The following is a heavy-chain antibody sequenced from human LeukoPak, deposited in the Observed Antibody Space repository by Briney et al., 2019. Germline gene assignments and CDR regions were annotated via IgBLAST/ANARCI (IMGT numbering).Heavy chain of an antibody. Sequence: SETLSLTCTVSGDSISSGDYYWSWIRQPAGKGLEWIGRISSSGSTNYDPSLKSRVTISVDTSKNQFSLKLSSVTAADTAVYFCARGPYSYDSSGAFDIWGQGAMVTVSS. J-gene: IGHJ3*02. CDR2: ISSSGST. V-gene: IGHV4-61*02. D-gene: IGHD3-22*01. CDR1: GDSISSGDYY. CDR3: ARGPYSYDSSGAFDI.